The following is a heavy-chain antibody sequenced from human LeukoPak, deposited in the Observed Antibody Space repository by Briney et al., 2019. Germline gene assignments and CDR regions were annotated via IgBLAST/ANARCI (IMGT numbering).Heavy chain of an antibody. CDR1: GGSISSYY. J-gene: IGHJ4*02. Sequence: PSETLSLTCTVSGGSISSYYWSWIRQPPGKGLEWIGYIYYSGSPNYNPSLRSRVTISVDTSKNQFSLKLSSVTAADTAVYYCARSPYYYGSGSYFRPGGQGTLVTVSS. CDR3: ARSPYYYGSGSYFRP. V-gene: IGHV4-59*01. CDR2: IYYSGSP. D-gene: IGHD3-10*01.